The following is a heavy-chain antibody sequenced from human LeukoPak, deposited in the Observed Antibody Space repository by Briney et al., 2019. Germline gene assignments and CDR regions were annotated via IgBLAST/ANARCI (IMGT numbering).Heavy chain of an antibody. CDR1: RITFRNAW. V-gene: IGHV3-15*01. J-gene: IGHJ4*02. D-gene: IGHD1-1*01. CDR3: ATGVVTGTSR. Sequence: GGSLRLSCAVSRITFRNAWMSWVRQAPGKGLEWVARIRSKTEGETKEYAASVKGRFTISRDDSRSRLYLQMNSLKAEDTAVYYCATGVVTGTSRWGQGTLVTVSS. CDR2: IRSKTEGETK.